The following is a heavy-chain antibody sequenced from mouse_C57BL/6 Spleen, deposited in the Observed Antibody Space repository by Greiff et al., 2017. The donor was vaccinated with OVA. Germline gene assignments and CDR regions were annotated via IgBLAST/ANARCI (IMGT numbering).Heavy chain of an antibody. D-gene: IGHD4-1*01. CDR2: ISGAGGNT. J-gene: IGHJ2*01. CDR3: ARTGHFDY. CDR1: GFTFSSYS. Sequence: EVKLVESGGGLVKPGGSLKLSCAASGFTFSSYSMSWVRQTPEKRLEWVATISGAGGNTYYPDSVKGRFTFSRDKAKNTLYLQMSSLRSEDTALYYCARTGHFDYWGQGTTLTVSS. V-gene: IGHV5-9*01.